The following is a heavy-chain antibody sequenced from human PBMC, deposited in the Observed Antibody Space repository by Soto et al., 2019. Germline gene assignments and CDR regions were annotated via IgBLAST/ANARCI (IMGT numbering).Heavy chain of an antibody. CDR1: GCTFSSYF. CDR2: ISYDGGNE. D-gene: IGHD1-26*01. J-gene: IGHJ4*02. V-gene: IGHV3-30*18. Sequence: GGSLILSWACPGCTFSSYFIHWVRQAPGKGLEWVALISYDGGNEKYTESVKDRFTISRDDSHNVAYLQMSSLRTEDTAMYYCAKDRYSGTYPTDFDYWGQGSLVTVSS. CDR3: AKDRYSGTYPTDFDY.